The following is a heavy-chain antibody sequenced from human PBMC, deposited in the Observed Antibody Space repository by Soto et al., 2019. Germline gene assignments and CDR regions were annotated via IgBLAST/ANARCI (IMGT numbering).Heavy chain of an antibody. CDR1: GFTFSSYA. CDR3: AKGLRFLEWLPSDGMDV. V-gene: IGHV3-23*01. D-gene: IGHD3-3*01. Sequence: GGSLRLSCAASGFTFSSYAMSWVRQAPGKGLEWVSAISGSGGSTYYADSVKGRFTISRDNSKNTLYLQMNSLRAEDTAVYYCAKGLRFLEWLPSDGMDVWGQGTTVTV. CDR2: ISGSGGST. J-gene: IGHJ6*02.